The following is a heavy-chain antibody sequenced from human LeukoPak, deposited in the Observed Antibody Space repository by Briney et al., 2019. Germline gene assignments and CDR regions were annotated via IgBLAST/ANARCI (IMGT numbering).Heavy chain of an antibody. D-gene: IGHD3-10*01. J-gene: IGHJ4*02. CDR2: IYYSGST. CDR3: ARVLPRQNYGSGSSGSFPLFDY. CDR1: GGSISSGSYY. Sequence: PSETLSLTCIVSGGSISSGSYYWSWIRQPPGKGLEWIGYIYYSGSTNYNPSLKSRVTISVDTSKNQFSLKLSSVTAADTAVYYCARVLPRQNYGSGSSGSFPLFDYWGQGTLVTVSS. V-gene: IGHV4-61*01.